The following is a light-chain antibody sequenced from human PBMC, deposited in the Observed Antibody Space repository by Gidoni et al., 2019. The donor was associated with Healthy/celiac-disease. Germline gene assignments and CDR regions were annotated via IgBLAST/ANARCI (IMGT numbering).Light chain of an antibody. CDR3: QQYGSSPPWT. CDR2: VPS. V-gene: IGKV3-20*01. Sequence: EIVLSQSPGTLSLSHGERATLSCRASPGVIRCYLAWYQQKPGQAPRLLLYVPSSRSTGIPDMFSGSVSGTDFTLTICRLEPVDFAVYYCQQYGSSPPWTFGQXTKVEIK. CDR1: PGVIRCY. J-gene: IGKJ1*01.